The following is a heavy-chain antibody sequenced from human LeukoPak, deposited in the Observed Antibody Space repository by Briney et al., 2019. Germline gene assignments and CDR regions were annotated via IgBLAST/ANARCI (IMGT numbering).Heavy chain of an antibody. D-gene: IGHD3-10*01. V-gene: IGHV3-48*01. CDR2: ISSASNTI. Sequence: GGSLRLSCAASGFTFSSYSMNWVRQAPGKGLEWDSYISSASNTIYYADSVKGRFTISRDNAKNSLYLQMNSLRAEDTAMYYCARDGWFGDYNRFDPWGQGTLVTVSS. CDR1: GFTFSSYS. J-gene: IGHJ5*02. CDR3: ARDGWFGDYNRFDP.